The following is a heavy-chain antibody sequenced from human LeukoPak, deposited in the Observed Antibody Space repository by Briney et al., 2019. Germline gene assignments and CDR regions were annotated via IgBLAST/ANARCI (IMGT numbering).Heavy chain of an antibody. CDR1: GGSFSGYY. CDR2: INHSGST. V-gene: IGHV4-34*01. D-gene: IGHD3-3*01. Sequence: PSETLSLTCAVYGGSFSGYYWSWIRQPPGKGLEWIGEINHSGSTNYNPSLKSRVTISVDTSKNQFSLKLSSVTAADTAVYYCARSNYDFWSGYNDAFDIWGQGTMATVSS. CDR3: ARSNYDFWSGYNDAFDI. J-gene: IGHJ3*02.